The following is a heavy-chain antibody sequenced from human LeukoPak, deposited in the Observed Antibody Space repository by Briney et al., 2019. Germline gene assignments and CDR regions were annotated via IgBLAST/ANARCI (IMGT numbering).Heavy chain of an antibody. CDR2: MYHSGST. CDR3: ARRIVSSSSGFDY. J-gene: IGHJ4*02. D-gene: IGHD6-6*01. Sequence: SETLSLTCAVSGYSISSGYHWGWIRQFPGKGLEWIGFMYHSGSTYYDPSLKSRVTISVDTSKNQFSLKLSSVTAADTAVYYCARRIVSSSSGFDYWGQGTLVTVSS. CDR1: GYSISSGYH. V-gene: IGHV4-38-2*01.